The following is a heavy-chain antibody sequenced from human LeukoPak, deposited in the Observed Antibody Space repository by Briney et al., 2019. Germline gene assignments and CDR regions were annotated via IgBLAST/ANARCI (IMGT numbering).Heavy chain of an antibody. V-gene: IGHV3-7*01. CDR3: ARFSITMIVVVIAAFDY. Sequence: GGSLRLSCAASGFTFSSYWMSWVRQAPGKGLEWVANIKQDGSEKYYVDSVKGRFTISRDNAKNSLYLQMNSLRAEDTAVYYCARFSITMIVVVIAAFDYWGQGTLVTVSS. CDR2: IKQDGSEK. D-gene: IGHD3-22*01. J-gene: IGHJ4*02. CDR1: GFTFSSYW.